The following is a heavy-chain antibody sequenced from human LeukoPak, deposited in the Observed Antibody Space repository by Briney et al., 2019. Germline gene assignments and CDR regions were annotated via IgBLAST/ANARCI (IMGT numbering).Heavy chain of an antibody. J-gene: IGHJ4*01. CDR3: ASRKLGNDY. V-gene: IGHV4-59*02. CDR2: IYYTGSS. D-gene: IGHD7-27*01. Sequence: SETLSLTCTVSGGSVSDYYWSWIRQSPGKGLEWIGYIYYTGSSSYNPSLGSRVTISADTSKNQFSLKLSSVTAADTAVYYCASRKLGNDYWGQGTLVTVSS. CDR1: GGSVSDYY.